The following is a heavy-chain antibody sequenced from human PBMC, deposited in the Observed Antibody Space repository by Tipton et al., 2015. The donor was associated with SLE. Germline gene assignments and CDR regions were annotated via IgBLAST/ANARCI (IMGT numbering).Heavy chain of an antibody. V-gene: IGHV4-34*01. CDR3: ARGKVAAAGADP. CDR2: INHSGST. J-gene: IGHJ5*02. D-gene: IGHD6-13*01. CDR1: GGSFSGYY. Sequence: LRLSCAVYGGSFSGYYWSWIRQPPGKGLEWIGEINHSGSTNYNPSLKSRVTISVDTSKNQFSLKLSSVTAADTAVYYCARGKVAAAGADPWGQGTLVTVSS.